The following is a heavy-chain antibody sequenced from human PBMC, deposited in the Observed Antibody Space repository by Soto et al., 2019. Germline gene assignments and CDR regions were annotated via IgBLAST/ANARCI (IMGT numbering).Heavy chain of an antibody. J-gene: IGHJ6*02. CDR3: ARRTRWNDGGYYDYALDV. CDR2: ITTYNGNT. CDR1: GYIFTSYG. Sequence: ASVNVSCKASGYIFTSYGISWVRQAPGRGLEWMGWITTYNGNTNYAQKFQDRVTMTSEESTTTADMELRSLTSDDTAVYFCARRTRWNDGGYYDYALDVWGQGTTVTVSS. V-gene: IGHV1-18*01. D-gene: IGHD1-1*01.